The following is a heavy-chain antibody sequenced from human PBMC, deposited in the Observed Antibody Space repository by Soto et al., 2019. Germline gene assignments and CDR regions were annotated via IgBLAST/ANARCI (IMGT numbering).Heavy chain of an antibody. Sequence: AATLTLPCAITGFSSSRSPTSWHCQVPAHALEWVLLISGSASGTHYADSVKGRFTISRDNSKRTVYLQLNSLRAEDTAVYYCAKGMANTVFGEDTLFDFWGRGTLVTVSS. CDR1: GFSSSRSP. D-gene: IGHD3-3*01. CDR2: ISGSASGT. J-gene: IGHJ4*02. CDR3: AKGMANTVFGEDTLFDF. V-gene: IGHV3-23*01.